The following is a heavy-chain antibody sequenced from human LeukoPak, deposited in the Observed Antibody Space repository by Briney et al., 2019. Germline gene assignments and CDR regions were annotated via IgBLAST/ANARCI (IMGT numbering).Heavy chain of an antibody. Sequence: SETLSLTCTVSGGSISSSSYYWGWIRQPPGKGLEWIGSIYYSGSTYYNPSLKSRVTISVDTSKNQFSLKLSSVTAADTAVYYCARHEADFWSGHSDYWGQGTLVTVSS. CDR1: GGSISSSSYY. D-gene: IGHD3-3*01. V-gene: IGHV4-39*01. CDR2: IYYSGST. CDR3: ARHEADFWSGHSDY. J-gene: IGHJ4*02.